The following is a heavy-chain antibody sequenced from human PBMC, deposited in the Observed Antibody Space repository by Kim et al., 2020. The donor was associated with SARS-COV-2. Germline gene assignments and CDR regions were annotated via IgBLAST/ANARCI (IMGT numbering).Heavy chain of an antibody. V-gene: IGHV1-69*13. J-gene: IGHJ6*02. CDR1: GGTFSSYA. D-gene: IGHD3-22*01. CDR2: IIPIFGTA. CDR3: ARENYYDSSGYYYAHYYYGIDV. Sequence: SVKVSCKASGGTFSSYAISWVRQAPGQGLEWMGGIIPIFGTANYAPKFQGRVTITADESTSTAYMELSSLRSEDTAVYYCARENYYDSSGYYYAHYYYGIDVWGQGTTVTVSS.